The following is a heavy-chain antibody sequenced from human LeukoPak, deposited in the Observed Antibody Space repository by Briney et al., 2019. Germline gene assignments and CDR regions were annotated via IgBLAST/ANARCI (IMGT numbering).Heavy chain of an antibody. Sequence: GAFINFSATASGYLFTSHWIGWVRQMPGKGLEWMGIIYPGGSETYYSPSLQGQFTISADKSISTAYLQWSSLKASDSAMYYCVRRGLIAAAGTDLFDPWGQGTLVTVSS. CDR3: VRRGLIAAAGTDLFDP. CDR1: GYLFTSHW. J-gene: IGHJ5*02. V-gene: IGHV5-51*01. D-gene: IGHD6-13*01. CDR2: IYPGGSET.